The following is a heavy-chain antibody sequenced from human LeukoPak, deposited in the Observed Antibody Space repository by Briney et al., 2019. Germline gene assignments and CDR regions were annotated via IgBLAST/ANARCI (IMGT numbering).Heavy chain of an antibody. V-gene: IGHV4-4*07. CDR1: GGSISSYY. J-gene: IGHJ4*02. D-gene: IGHD5-18*01. CDR2: IYTSGST. Sequence: SETLSLTCTVSGGSISSYYWSWIRQPAGKGLEWIGRIYTSGSTNYNPSLKSRVTISVDTSKNQFSLKLSSVTAADTAVYYCARHGGIQLWSNFDYWGQGTLVTVSS. CDR3: ARHGGIQLWSNFDY.